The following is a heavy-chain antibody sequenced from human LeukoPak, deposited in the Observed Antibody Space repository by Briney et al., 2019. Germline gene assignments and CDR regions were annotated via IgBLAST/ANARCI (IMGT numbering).Heavy chain of an antibody. CDR2: IYYSGST. CDR3: ARDQRDFGDFDY. Sequence: SETLSLTCTVSGGSISSSSYYWGWIRQPPGKGLGWIGSIYYSGSTYYNPSLKSRVTISVDTSKNQFSLKLSSVTAADTAVYYCARDQRDFGDFDYWGQGTLVTVSS. D-gene: IGHD4-17*01. CDR1: GGSISSSSYY. V-gene: IGHV4-39*07. J-gene: IGHJ4*02.